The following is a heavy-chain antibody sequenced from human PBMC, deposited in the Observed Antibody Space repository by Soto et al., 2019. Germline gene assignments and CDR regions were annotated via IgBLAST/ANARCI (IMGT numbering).Heavy chain of an antibody. CDR3: AREKQMKRPYGMHV. CDR2: ISSSGSTI. Sequence: PGGSLRLSCAASGFTFSSYEMNWVRQAPGKGLEWVSYISSSGSTIYYADSVKGRFTISRDNAKNSLYLQMNSLRAEDTAVYYCAREKQMKRPYGMHVWGQGTTVTVCS. V-gene: IGHV3-48*03. D-gene: IGHD1-1*01. CDR1: GFTFSSYE. J-gene: IGHJ6*02.